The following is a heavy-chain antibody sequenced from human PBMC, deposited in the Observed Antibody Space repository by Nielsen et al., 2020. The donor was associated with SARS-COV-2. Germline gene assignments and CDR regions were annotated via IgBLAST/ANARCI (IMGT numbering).Heavy chain of an antibody. CDR3: ARDLGAGSGLLKH. Sequence: ASVKVSCKASGYTFTSYYIHWVRQAPGQGLEWMGIINPSGGSTSYAQKFQGRVTMTRNTSTSTVYMELNSLRSEDTAVYYCARDLGAGSGLLKHWGQGTLVTVSS. CDR2: INPSGGST. D-gene: IGHD6-19*01. J-gene: IGHJ1*01. CDR1: GYTFTSYY. V-gene: IGHV1-46*01.